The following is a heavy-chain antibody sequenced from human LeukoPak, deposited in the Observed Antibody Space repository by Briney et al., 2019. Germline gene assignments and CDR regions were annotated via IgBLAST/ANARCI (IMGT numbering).Heavy chain of an antibody. CDR1: GLTFRNAW. D-gene: IGHD2-15*01. CDR3: TALGAASEY. J-gene: IGHJ4*02. Sequence: GGCLRLSCVGSGLTFRNAWMSWIRQAPGKGLQWVGHIKSKTDGGTTEYAAPVKGRFTISRDDSKNTLYLQLNSLKNEDTALYYCTALGAASEYWGQGTLVTVSS. CDR2: IKSKTDGGTT. V-gene: IGHV3-15*01.